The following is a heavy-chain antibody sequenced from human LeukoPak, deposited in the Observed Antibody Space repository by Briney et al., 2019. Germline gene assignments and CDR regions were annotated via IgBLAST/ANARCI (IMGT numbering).Heavy chain of an antibody. CDR3: ARLGTGGTSFDH. V-gene: IGHV4-59*08. J-gene: IGHJ4*02. D-gene: IGHD2-8*02. CDR2: IYHSGST. CDR1: GGSINNYY. Sequence: SETLSLTCTVSGGSINNYYWNWIRQPPRKGLEWIGYIYHSGSTNQNPSLKSRVTISVDTSKNQFSLKLTSVTAADTAVYYCARLGTGGTSFDHWGQGNLVTVSS.